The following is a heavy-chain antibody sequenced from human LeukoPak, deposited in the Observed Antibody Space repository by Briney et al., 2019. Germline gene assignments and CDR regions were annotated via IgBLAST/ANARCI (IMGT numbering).Heavy chain of an antibody. D-gene: IGHD3-3*01. CDR1: GFTFSSYW. V-gene: IGHV3-7*03. Sequence: PGGSLRLSCAASGFTFSSYWMSWVRQAPGKGLEWVANIKQDGSEKYYVDSVKGRFTISRDNAKNSLYLQMNSLRAEDTAVYYCARAYDYYDFWSGYNPLDYWGQGTLVTVSS. J-gene: IGHJ4*02. CDR3: ARAYDYYDFWSGYNPLDY. CDR2: IKQDGSEK.